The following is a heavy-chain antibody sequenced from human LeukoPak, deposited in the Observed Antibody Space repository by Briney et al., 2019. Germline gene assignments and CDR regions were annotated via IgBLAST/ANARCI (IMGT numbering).Heavy chain of an antibody. Sequence: PSETLSLTCTVSGGPTSSSSDYWGWIRQPPGKGLEWIGSIYYSGSTYYNPSLKSRVTISVDTSKNQFSLKLSSVTAADTAVYYCARERYYDILTGYYIDYWGQGTLVTVSS. V-gene: IGHV4-39*07. D-gene: IGHD3-9*01. CDR2: IYYSGST. CDR3: ARERYYDILTGYYIDY. J-gene: IGHJ4*02. CDR1: GGPTSSSSDY.